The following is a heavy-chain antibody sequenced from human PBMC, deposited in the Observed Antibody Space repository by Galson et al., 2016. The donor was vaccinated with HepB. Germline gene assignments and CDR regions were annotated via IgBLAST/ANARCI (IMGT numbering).Heavy chain of an antibody. CDR2: INHSGST. CDR3: ARLNTLWWAFDY. D-gene: IGHD2-21*01. V-gene: IGHV4-34*01. J-gene: IGHJ4*02. Sequence: SLTCAVYGGSFSGYYWSWIRQPPGKGLEWIGEINHSGSTNYNSSLKSPVPISVDTSKNEFSLKLSSVTAADTGVYYCARLNTLWWAFDYWGQGTLVTVSS. CDR1: GGSFSGYY.